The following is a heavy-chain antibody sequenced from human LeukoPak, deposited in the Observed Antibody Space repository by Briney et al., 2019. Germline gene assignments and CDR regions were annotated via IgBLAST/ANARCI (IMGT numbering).Heavy chain of an antibody. J-gene: IGHJ3*02. Sequence: NPSETLSLTCTVSGVSISSYYWSWIRQPAGKGLEWIGRIYTSGSTNYNPSLKSRVTMSVDTSKNQFSLKLSSVTAADTAVYYCARGPYSYDSSGAFDIWGQGTMVTVSS. D-gene: IGHD3-22*01. V-gene: IGHV4-4*07. CDR1: GVSISSYY. CDR2: IYTSGST. CDR3: ARGPYSYDSSGAFDI.